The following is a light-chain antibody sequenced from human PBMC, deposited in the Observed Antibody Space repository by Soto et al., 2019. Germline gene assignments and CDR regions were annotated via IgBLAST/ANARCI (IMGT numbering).Light chain of an antibody. V-gene: IGKV3-11*01. CDR1: QSVSNS. J-gene: IGKJ3*01. Sequence: ETVLTQSPATLSLSPGERVILSCRAGQSVSNSLAWYQQKAGQAPRLLIYDASNRATGVPARFSGSGSGTDFTLTITSLEPEDFAVYYCQQRYTWPSFGPGTKVDIK. CDR2: DAS. CDR3: QQRYTWPS.